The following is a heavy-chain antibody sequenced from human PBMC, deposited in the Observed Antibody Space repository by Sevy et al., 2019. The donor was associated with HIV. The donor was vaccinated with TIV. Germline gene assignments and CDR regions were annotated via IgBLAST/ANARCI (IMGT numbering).Heavy chain of an antibody. Sequence: ASVKVSCKASGYTFTAYYIHWLRQAPGQGLEWMGRIHPKSGATNCAQRFQGRVTMTRDTSISTSFMELTSLRSDDTAVYYCARDDSDDTSAYYYFYYGMDVWGQGTTVTVSS. D-gene: IGHD3-22*01. V-gene: IGHV1-2*06. J-gene: IGHJ6*02. CDR3: ARDDSDDTSAYYYFYYGMDV. CDR1: GYTFTAYY. CDR2: IHPKSGAT.